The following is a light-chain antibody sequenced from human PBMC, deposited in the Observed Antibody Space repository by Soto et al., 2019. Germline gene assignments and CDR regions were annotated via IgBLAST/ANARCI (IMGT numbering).Light chain of an antibody. CDR2: SAS. Sequence: EIVMTQSPSTLSVSPGERGTLSCRAIQSVSNRIAWYQQKPGQAPRLLIYSASTRATGIPARFSGSGSGTEFTLTIDSLQSEDFAVYYCQQCNSWPPVTFGGGTKVDIK. V-gene: IGKV3-15*01. J-gene: IGKJ4*01. CDR3: QQCNSWPPVT. CDR1: QSVSNR.